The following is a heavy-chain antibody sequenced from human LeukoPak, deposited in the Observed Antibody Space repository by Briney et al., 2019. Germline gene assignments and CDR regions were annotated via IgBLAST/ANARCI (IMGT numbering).Heavy chain of an antibody. CDR2: ISWNSGRI. J-gene: IGHJ4*02. CDR3: VKERASTGILEY. D-gene: IGHD4-11*01. V-gene: IGHV3-9*01. Sequence: PGGSLRLSCAALGFTFDDYAMHWVRQAPGKALEGVSGISWNSGRIGYAHSVKGRFTISRDNAKNSLYLQMNSLRGENTALYYCVKERASTGILEYWGQGTPVTVSS. CDR1: GFTFDDYA.